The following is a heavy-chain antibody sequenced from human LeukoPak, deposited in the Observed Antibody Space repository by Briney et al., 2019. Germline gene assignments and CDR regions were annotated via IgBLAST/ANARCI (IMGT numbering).Heavy chain of an antibody. J-gene: IGHJ4*02. Sequence: SETLSLTCAVYGGSFSGYFWSWIRQPPGKGLEWIGEINHTGSTNYNPFLKSRVTISVDTSKNQFSLKVSSVTDADTAVYYCARSKDYVWGTYRWALGYWGQGTLVTVSS. CDR2: INHTGST. D-gene: IGHD3-16*02. CDR3: ARSKDYVWGTYRWALGY. CDR1: GGSFSGYF. V-gene: IGHV4-34*01.